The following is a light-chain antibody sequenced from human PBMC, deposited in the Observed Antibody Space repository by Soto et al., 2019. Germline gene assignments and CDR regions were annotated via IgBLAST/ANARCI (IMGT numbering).Light chain of an antibody. V-gene: IGKV1D-12*01. CDR2: AAS. CDR3: PQANSFPYT. Sequence: DIQMTQSPSSVSASVGDRVTITCRASQGIGSWLAWYQQKPVKAPKLLIYAASSLQSGVPSRFGGSGSGTDFTLTIRSLQPEDFATYYCPQANSFPYTFVQWTKLEIK. CDR1: QGIGSW. J-gene: IGKJ2*01.